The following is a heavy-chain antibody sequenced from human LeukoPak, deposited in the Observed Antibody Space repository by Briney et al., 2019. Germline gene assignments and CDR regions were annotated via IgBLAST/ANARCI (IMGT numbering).Heavy chain of an antibody. Sequence: PGGSLRLSCAASGFTFGSYGMHWVRQAPGKGLEWVTSIWYDGSSKYYADSVKGRFTVSRDNAKKTLYVQMSSLSAEDTAVYYCATSRGLDYWGQGTLVTVSS. CDR1: GFTFGSYG. CDR2: IWYDGSSK. J-gene: IGHJ4*02. D-gene: IGHD2-2*01. CDR3: ATSRGLDY. V-gene: IGHV3-30*02.